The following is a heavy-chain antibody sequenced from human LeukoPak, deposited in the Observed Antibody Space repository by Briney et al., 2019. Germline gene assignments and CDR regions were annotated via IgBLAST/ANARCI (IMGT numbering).Heavy chain of an antibody. CDR3: AREKSNWGYDS. CDR2: IKRDGSDK. J-gene: IGHJ5*01. CDR1: GFTFSSYW. Sequence: PGGSLRLSCAASGFTFSSYWMTWVRQAPGKGLEWVANIKRDGSDKYYVGSVDGRFTISRDNANNSLYLQMSGLRTEDTAVYYCAREKSNWGYDSWGQGTLVTVSS. D-gene: IGHD7-27*01. V-gene: IGHV3-7*01.